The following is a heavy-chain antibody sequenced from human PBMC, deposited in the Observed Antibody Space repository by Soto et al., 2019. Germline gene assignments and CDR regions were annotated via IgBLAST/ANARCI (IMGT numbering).Heavy chain of an antibody. D-gene: IGHD3-16*01. Sequence: EVQLVESGGGLVQPGGSLRLSCAASGFTFSKYWIHWVRLAPGKGLVWVSRIKGDESTTNYPVSVKGRFTISRDNANDVVLPHMNTMTPDDTALYYWARGSYGLWLNDYWGQGTLVTVSS. J-gene: IGHJ4*02. CDR1: GFTFSKYW. V-gene: IGHV3-74*01. CDR3: ARGSYGLWLNDY. CDR2: IKGDESTT.